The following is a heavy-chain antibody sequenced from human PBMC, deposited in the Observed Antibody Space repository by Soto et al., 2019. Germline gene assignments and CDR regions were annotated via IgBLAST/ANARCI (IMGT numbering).Heavy chain of an antibody. CDR1: GFTFSSYS. CDR3: ARDHPQLWYPPYYYYGMDV. D-gene: IGHD5-18*01. CDR2: ISSSSTI. J-gene: IGHJ6*02. Sequence: PGGSLRLSCAASGFTFSSYSMNWVRQAPGKGLEWVSYISSSSTIYYADSVKGRFTISRDNAKNSLYLQMNSLRDEDTAVYYCARDHPQLWYPPYYYYGMDVWGQGTTVTVSS. V-gene: IGHV3-48*02.